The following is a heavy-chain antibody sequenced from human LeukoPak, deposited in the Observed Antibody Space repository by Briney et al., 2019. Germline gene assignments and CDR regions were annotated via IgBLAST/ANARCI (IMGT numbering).Heavy chain of an antibody. V-gene: IGHV4-38-2*02. J-gene: IGHJ4*02. D-gene: IGHD7-27*01. Sequence: SETLSLTCTVSGYSISSGYYWGWIRQPPGKGLEWIGSINHSGSTYYNPSLKSRVTISVDTSKNQFSLKLSSVTAADTAVYYCARDTTGDHNSFDYWGQGTLVTVSS. CDR2: INHSGST. CDR1: GYSISSGYY. CDR3: ARDTTGDHNSFDY.